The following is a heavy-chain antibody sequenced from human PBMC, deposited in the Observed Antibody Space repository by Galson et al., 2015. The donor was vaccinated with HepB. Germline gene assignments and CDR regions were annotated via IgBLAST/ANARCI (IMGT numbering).Heavy chain of an antibody. CDR1: GFTFSSYA. Sequence: SLRLSCAASGFTFSSYAMSWVRQAPGKGLEWVSAISGSGGSTYYADSVKGRFTISRDNSKNTLYLQMNSLRAEDTAVCYCAKARSYSFYGDYGHWGQGTLVTVSS. V-gene: IGHV3-23*01. D-gene: IGHD4-17*01. CDR3: AKARSYSFYGDYGH. CDR2: ISGSGGST. J-gene: IGHJ4*02.